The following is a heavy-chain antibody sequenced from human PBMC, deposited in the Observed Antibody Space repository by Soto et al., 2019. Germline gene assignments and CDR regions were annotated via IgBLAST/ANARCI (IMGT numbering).Heavy chain of an antibody. D-gene: IGHD6-19*01. Sequence: SETLSLTCGVSGGTIRSPDWWTWVRQPPGKGLEWIGEIFQSGSTNYTPSLESRVTISVDKSKNQFSLTLTSVTAADTAVYFCARGRGRYSSGWSWFDPWGQGISVTVSS. CDR3: ARGRGRYSSGWSWFDP. V-gene: IGHV4-4*02. J-gene: IGHJ5*02. CDR2: IFQSGST. CDR1: GGTIRSPDW.